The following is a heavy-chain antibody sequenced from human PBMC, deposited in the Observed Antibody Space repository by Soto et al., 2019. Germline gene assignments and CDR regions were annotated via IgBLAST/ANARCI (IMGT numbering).Heavy chain of an antibody. V-gene: IGHV4-38-2*01. CDR2: IYHSGST. Sequence: PSETLSLTCAVSGYSISSDDYWGWIRQPPGKGLEWIGSIYHSGSTYYNSSLKSRVTISVDTSTNQFSLKLTSVTAADTAVYYWARADGSIYYYYFGMDVWGQGTTVTVSS. D-gene: IGHD6-13*01. CDR1: GYSISSDDY. CDR3: ARADGSIYYYYFGMDV. J-gene: IGHJ6*02.